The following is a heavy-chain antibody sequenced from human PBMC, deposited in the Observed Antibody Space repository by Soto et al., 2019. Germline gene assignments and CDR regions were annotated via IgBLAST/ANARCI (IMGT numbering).Heavy chain of an antibody. CDR2: VSATAGTT. J-gene: IGHJ4*02. CDR3: AKDRLAGGFDY. CDR1: GFTFSNYA. Sequence: PGGPLGLSCAPSGFTFSNYAMSWVRQGPGKWLEWVALVSATAGTTYYTDSVKGRFTISRDNSRNTVYLQMNSLRADDTAVYYCAKDRLAGGFDYWGQGTLVTVSS. D-gene: IGHD3-16*01. V-gene: IGHV3-23*01.